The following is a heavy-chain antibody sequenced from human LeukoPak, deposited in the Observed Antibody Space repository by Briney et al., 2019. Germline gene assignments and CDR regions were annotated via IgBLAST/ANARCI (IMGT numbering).Heavy chain of an antibody. CDR3: ARLKIDTNGGYFHY. J-gene: IGHJ4*02. D-gene: IGHD2-8*01. Sequence: ASVKVSCKASGYTFTGYFIHWVRQAPGQGLEWMGWINPNSGVTNSPQRFQGRVSMTRDTSISTAYMEVRRLRSDDTAVYHCARLKIDTNGGYFHYWGRGTVVTASS. CDR2: INPNSGVT. CDR1: GYTFTGYF. V-gene: IGHV1-2*02.